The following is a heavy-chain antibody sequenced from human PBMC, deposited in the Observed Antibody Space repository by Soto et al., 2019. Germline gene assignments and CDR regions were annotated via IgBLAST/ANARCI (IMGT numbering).Heavy chain of an antibody. J-gene: IGHJ4*02. Sequence: VQLQQWGAGLLKPSETLSLTCAVYGGSFSGYYWSWVRQAPGKGLEWVGRIRKKTNSYTTEYAASVKGRFIISRDDSTNSLYLQMSSLKTEDTAVYYCTTVTTVDYYFDYWGQGTLVTVSS. V-gene: IGHV3-72*01. CDR2: IRKKTNSYTT. CDR3: TTVTTVDYYFDY. CDR1: GGSFSGYY. D-gene: IGHD4-17*01.